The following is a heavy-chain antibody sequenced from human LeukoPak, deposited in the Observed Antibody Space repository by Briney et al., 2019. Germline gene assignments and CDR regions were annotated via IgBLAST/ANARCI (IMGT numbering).Heavy chain of an antibody. D-gene: IGHD3-10*01. V-gene: IGHV4-59*01. CDR3: ARSSRQIRYGSGSDDGTAFDI. CDR1: GGSISGYY. J-gene: IGHJ3*02. Sequence: PSETLSLTCTVSGGSISGYYWVWIRQPPGKGLEWIGYIYYSGNTNYNPSLKSRVTISVDTSKNQFSLKLSSVTAADTAVYYCARSSRQIRYGSGSDDGTAFDIWGQGTMVTVSS. CDR2: IYYSGNT.